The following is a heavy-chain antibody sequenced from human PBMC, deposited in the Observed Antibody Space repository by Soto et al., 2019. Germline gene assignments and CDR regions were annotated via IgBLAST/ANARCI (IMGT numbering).Heavy chain of an antibody. CDR2: IKSKTDGGTT. CDR1: GFTFSNAW. CDR3: TTGDYDSSGYYAYYYYGMDV. Sequence: GGSLRLSCAASGFTFSNAWMNWVRQAPGKGLEWVGRIKSKTDGGTTDYAAPVKGRFTISRDDSKNTLYLQMNSLKTEDTAVYYCTTGDYDSSGYYAYYYYGMDVWGQGTTVTVSS. J-gene: IGHJ6*02. V-gene: IGHV3-15*07. D-gene: IGHD3-22*01.